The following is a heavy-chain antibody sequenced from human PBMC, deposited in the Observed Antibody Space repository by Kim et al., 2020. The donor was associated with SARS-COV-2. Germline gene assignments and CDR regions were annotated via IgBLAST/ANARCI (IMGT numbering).Heavy chain of an antibody. Sequence: KGRFTISRDNAENSLYLQMNSLRDEDTAVYYCAREYCSSTSCYYYYGMDVWGQGTTVTVSS. CDR3: AREYCSSTSCYYYYGMDV. J-gene: IGHJ6*02. V-gene: IGHV3-48*02. D-gene: IGHD2-2*01.